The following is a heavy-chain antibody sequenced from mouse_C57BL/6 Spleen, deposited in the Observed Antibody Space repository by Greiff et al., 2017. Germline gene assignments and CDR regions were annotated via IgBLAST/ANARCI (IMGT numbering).Heavy chain of an antibody. CDR1: GYSITSGYY. CDR3: ARDDSSGYEAMDY. D-gene: IGHD3-2*02. CDR2: ISYDGSN. Sequence: VQLQQSGPGLVKPSQSLSLTCSVTGYSITSGYYWNWIRQFPGNKLEWMGYISYDGSNNYNPSLKNRISITRDTSKNQFFLKLNSVTTEDTATYYCARDDSSGYEAMDYWGQGTSVTVSS. V-gene: IGHV3-6*01. J-gene: IGHJ4*01.